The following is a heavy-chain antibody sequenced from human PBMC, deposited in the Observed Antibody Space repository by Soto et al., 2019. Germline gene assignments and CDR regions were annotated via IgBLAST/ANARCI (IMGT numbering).Heavy chain of an antibody. CDR3: ARRRGSGSDYYYNYGMGV. CDR2: IYPGDSEI. V-gene: IGHV5-51*01. D-gene: IGHD1-26*01. J-gene: IGHJ6*02. Sequence: GESLKISWKGSGYSFSRYWIGWVRQMPGKGLEWMGIIYPGDSEIRYSPSFQGQVTISADTSISTAYLQWSSLKASDTAIYYCARRRGSGSDYYYNYGMGVWGQGTTVTVSS. CDR1: GYSFSRYW.